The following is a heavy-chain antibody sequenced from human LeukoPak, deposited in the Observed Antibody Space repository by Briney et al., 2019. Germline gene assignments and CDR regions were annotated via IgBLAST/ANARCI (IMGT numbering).Heavy chain of an antibody. D-gene: IGHD3-10*01. CDR2: INPNSGGT. CDR3: ARGREFGELSAYYYYYMDV. J-gene: IGHJ6*03. CDR1: GYTFTGYY. Sequence: PEASVKVSCKASGYTFTGYYMHWVRQAPGQGLEWMGWINPNSGGTNYAQKFQGRVTMTRDTSISTAYMELSRLRSDGTAVYYCARGREFGELSAYYYYYMDVWGKGTTVTISS. V-gene: IGHV1-2*02.